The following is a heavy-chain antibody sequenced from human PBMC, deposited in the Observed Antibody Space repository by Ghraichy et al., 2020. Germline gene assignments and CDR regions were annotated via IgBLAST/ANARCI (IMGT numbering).Heavy chain of an antibody. D-gene: IGHD3/OR15-3a*01. Sequence: SETLSLSCSVSGGSFSRNHWNWVRQPPGKGLELIAYMFDDGGTSYNPSLKSRVTISVDMSKNQFSLKLRSVTAADTAVYFCARSLSGLDSGDYWGPGTLVTVSS. CDR3: ARSLSGLDSGDY. V-gene: IGHV4-59*01. CDR1: GGSFSRNH. J-gene: IGHJ4*02. CDR2: MFDDGGT.